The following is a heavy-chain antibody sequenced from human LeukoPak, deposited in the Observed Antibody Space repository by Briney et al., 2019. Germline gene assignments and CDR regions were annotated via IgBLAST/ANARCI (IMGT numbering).Heavy chain of an antibody. J-gene: IGHJ6*02. CDR3: IWTDYYCGMDV. CDR1: GFTVSSNY. CDR2: ISSSSSYI. Sequence: SGGSLRLSCAASGFTVSSNYMSWVRQAPGKGLEGVSSISSSSSYIYYADSVKGRFTISRDNAKNSLYLQMNSLRAEDTAVYYCIWTDYYCGMDVWGQGTTVTVSS. V-gene: IGHV3-21*01. D-gene: IGHD3/OR15-3a*01.